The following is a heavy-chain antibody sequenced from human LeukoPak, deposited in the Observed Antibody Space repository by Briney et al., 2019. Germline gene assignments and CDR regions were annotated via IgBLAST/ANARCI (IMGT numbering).Heavy chain of an antibody. J-gene: IGHJ6*03. CDR2: INPSGGST. V-gene: IGHV1-46*01. D-gene: IGHD5-12*01. CDR1: GYTFTSYY. Sequence: ASVKVSCKASGYTFTSYYMHWVRQAPGQGLEWMRIINPSGGSTSYAQKFQGRVTMTRDTSTSTVYMELSSLRSEDTAVYYCASRGRGYSGYAPVFVYYYYYYMDVWGKGITVTVSS. CDR3: ASRGRGYSGYAPVFVYYYYYYMDV.